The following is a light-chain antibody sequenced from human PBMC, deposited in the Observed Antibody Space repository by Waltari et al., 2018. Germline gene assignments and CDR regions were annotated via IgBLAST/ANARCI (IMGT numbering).Light chain of an antibody. CDR3: LHATFWPWT. J-gene: IGKJ1*01. CDR1: RSLAHSDGNTY. V-gene: IGKV2-30*02. Sequence: DVVVTQSPLSLPVTLGQPASVSFRSSRSLAHSDGNTYLSLFHQRPGQSPRRLIYKVSNWDSGVPDRFSGSGSGTDFTLKINRVEAEDVGLYYCLHATFWPWTFGQGTKVEI. CDR2: KVS.